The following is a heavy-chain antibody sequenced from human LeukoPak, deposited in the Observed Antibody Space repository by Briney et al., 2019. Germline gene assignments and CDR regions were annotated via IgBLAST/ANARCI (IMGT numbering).Heavy chain of an antibody. Sequence: GGSLRLSCAASGFIVSSNYMSWVRQAPGKGLEWVSLIYSGGSTYYADSVKGRFTISRDNSKNTVYLQMNSLRAEDTAVYYCARVDVVTVGKNAFDIWGQGTMVTVSS. CDR1: GFIVSSNY. CDR3: ARVDVVTVGKNAFDI. J-gene: IGHJ3*02. D-gene: IGHD4-23*01. V-gene: IGHV3-53*01. CDR2: IYSGGST.